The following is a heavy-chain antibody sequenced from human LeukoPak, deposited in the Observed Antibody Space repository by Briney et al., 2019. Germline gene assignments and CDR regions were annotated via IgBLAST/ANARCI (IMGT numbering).Heavy chain of an antibody. V-gene: IGHV3-30-3*01. CDR1: GFTFSSYA. D-gene: IGHD5-12*01. Sequence: GGSLRLSCAASGFTFSSYAMHWVRQAPGKGLEWVAVISYDGSNKYYADSVKGRFTISRDNSKNTLYLQMNSLRAEDTAVYYCARDKDSGYDWPAGYWGQGTLVTVSS. CDR3: ARDKDSGYDWPAGY. J-gene: IGHJ4*02. CDR2: ISYDGSNK.